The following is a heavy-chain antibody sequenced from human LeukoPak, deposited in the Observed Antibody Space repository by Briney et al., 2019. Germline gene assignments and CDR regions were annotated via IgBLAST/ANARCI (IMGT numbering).Heavy chain of an antibody. V-gene: IGHV3-49*04. Sequence: LAGGSLRLSCTASGFTLGDYAMSWVRQAPGKGLEWVGFIRWKAYGRTTEYAAAVKGKLTISRDDPNSIAYLQMDSLKPEDTSVYYCTPRGSLEEQQLVLPFVYWGQGTLVTVSS. D-gene: IGHD6-13*01. CDR3: TPRGSLEEQQLVLPFVY. CDR2: IRWKAYGRTT. J-gene: IGHJ4*02. CDR1: GFTLGDYA.